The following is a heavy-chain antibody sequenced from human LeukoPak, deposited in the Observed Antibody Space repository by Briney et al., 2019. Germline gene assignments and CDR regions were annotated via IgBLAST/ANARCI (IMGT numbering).Heavy chain of an antibody. V-gene: IGHV3-74*01. CDR3: ARAFYNYDSSGYPGGYYMDV. CDR1: GFTFSSYW. D-gene: IGHD3-22*01. CDR2: INSDGSST. J-gene: IGHJ6*03. Sequence: PGGSLRLSCAASGFTFSSYWMHWVRQAPGKGLVWVSRINSDGSSTSYADSVKGRFTISRDNAKNTLYLQMNSLRAEETAVYYCARAFYNYDSSGYPGGYYMDVWGKGTTVTVSS.